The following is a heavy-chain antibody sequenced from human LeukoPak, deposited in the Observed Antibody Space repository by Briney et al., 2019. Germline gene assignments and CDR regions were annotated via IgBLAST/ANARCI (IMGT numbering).Heavy chain of an antibody. Sequence: GGSLRLSCAASRFTFSSYSMNWVRQAPGKGLEWLSSISSSSTYIYYADSVKGRFTIARDNAKNSLYLQMNSLRAEDTAVYYCASLYCSGGSCYYFDYWGQGTLVTVSS. V-gene: IGHV3-21*06. CDR2: ISSSSTYI. CDR3: ASLYCSGGSCYYFDY. J-gene: IGHJ4*02. D-gene: IGHD2-15*01. CDR1: RFTFSSYS.